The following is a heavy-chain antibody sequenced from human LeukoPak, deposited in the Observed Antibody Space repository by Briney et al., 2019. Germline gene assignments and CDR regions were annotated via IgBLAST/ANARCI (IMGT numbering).Heavy chain of an antibody. Sequence: GASVKVSCKASGYTFTTYYLHWVRQAPGQGLDWMGTINPNGGSIIYAQKFQDRVTVTRDTSTSTVYMELSSLRSEDTAVYYCARDDCTDGVCYLGYWGQGTLVIVSS. CDR2: INPNGGSI. J-gene: IGHJ4*02. CDR3: ARDDCTDGVCYLGY. D-gene: IGHD2-8*01. CDR1: GYTFTTYY. V-gene: IGHV1-46*01.